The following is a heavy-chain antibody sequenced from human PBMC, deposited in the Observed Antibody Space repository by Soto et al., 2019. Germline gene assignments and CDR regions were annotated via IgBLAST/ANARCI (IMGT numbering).Heavy chain of an antibody. CDR2: ISYDGSNK. CDR1: GFTFSSYG. D-gene: IGHD3-10*01. V-gene: IGHV3-30*18. Sequence: GGSLRLSCAASGFTFSSYGMHWVRQAPGKGLEWVAVISYDGSNKYYADSVKGRFTISRDNSKNTLYLQMNSLRAEDTAVYYCAKGVYGSGSSPPFDYWGQGTLVTVSS. J-gene: IGHJ4*02. CDR3: AKGVYGSGSSPPFDY.